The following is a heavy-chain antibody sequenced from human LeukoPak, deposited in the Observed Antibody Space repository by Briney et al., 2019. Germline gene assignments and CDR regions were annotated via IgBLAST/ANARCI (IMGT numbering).Heavy chain of an antibody. J-gene: IGHJ4*02. Sequence: PGGSLRLSCVASGFTVSSNSMNWVRQAPGKGLEWVSILFSGGSALYADSVKGRFTISRDNSKNTLHLQMNSLRAEDTAVYYCARFHRGWYFDYWGQGTLVTVSS. CDR2: LFSGGSA. CDR1: GFTVSSNS. CDR3: ARFHRGWYFDY. D-gene: IGHD2-15*01. V-gene: IGHV3-53*01.